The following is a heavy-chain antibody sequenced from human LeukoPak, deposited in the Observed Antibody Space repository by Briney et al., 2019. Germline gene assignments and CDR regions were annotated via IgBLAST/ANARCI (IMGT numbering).Heavy chain of an antibody. V-gene: IGHV3-23*01. J-gene: IGHJ4*02. D-gene: IGHD3-10*01. Sequence: GASVKVSCKASGGTFSSYAMSWVRQAPGKGLEWVSAISGSGGSTYYADSVKGRFTISRDNSKNTLYLQMNSLRAEDTAVYYCASGLEFDYWGQGTLVTVSS. CDR1: GGTFSSYA. CDR3: ASGLEFDY. CDR2: ISGSGGST.